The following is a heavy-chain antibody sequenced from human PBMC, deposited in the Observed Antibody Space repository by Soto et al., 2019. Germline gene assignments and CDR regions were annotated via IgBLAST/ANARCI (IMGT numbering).Heavy chain of an antibody. CDR1: GGTFSSYA. Sequence: QVQLVQSGAEVKKPGSSVKVSCKASGGTFSSYAISWVRQAPGQGLEWMGGIIPIFGTANYAQKFQGRVTIAADESTSTAYMELSSLRSEDTAVYYCARVRLSHKFDYYYYGMDVWGQGTTVTVSS. J-gene: IGHJ6*02. CDR2: IIPIFGTA. D-gene: IGHD2-21*01. CDR3: ARVRLSHKFDYYYYGMDV. V-gene: IGHV1-69*12.